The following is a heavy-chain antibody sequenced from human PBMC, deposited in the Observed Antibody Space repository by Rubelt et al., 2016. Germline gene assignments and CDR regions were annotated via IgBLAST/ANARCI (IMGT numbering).Heavy chain of an antibody. CDR2: INHSGST. J-gene: IGHJ4*02. CDR1: GWSFSGYY. Sequence: QVQLQQWGAGLLKPSETLSLTCAVYGWSFSGYYWSWIRQPPGNGLEWLGGINHSGSTNYHPTLKNRVPNTVDTAKNPLSLKRGSVTAADTAVYYCARGRTRYYYDSSGYYYFDYWGQGTLVTVSS. D-gene: IGHD3-22*01. CDR3: ARGRTRYYYDSSGYYYFDY. V-gene: IGHV4-34*01.